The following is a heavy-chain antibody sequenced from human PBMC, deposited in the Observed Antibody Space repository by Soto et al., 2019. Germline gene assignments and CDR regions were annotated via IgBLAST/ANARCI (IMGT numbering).Heavy chain of an antibody. CDR3: ARDLGECKPFAY. V-gene: IGHV1-18*01. CDR1: GYTFTSYG. D-gene: IGHD2-21*01. CDR2: ISAYNVNT. Sequence: QVQLVQSGAEVKKPGASVKVSCKASGYTFTSYGISWVRQAPGQGLEWMGWISAYNVNTNYAQKLKVRVTMTTDTSTSTAYMELSSLRSDDTAVYYWARDLGECKPFAYWGQGTLVTVSS. J-gene: IGHJ4*02.